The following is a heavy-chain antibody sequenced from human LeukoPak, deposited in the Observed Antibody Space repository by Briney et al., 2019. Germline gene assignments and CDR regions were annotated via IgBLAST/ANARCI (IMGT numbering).Heavy chain of an antibody. CDR3: ARTIYYYDSSGYYLDY. D-gene: IGHD3-22*01. CDR2: MNPSGGST. CDR1: GYTFTSYY. Sequence: GASVKVSCKATGYTFTSYYMHWVRQAPGQGLEWMGIMNPSGGSTSYAQKFQGRVTMTRDMSTSTVYMELSSLRSEDTAVYYCARTIYYYDSSGYYLDYWGQGTLVTVSS. J-gene: IGHJ4*02. V-gene: IGHV1-46*01.